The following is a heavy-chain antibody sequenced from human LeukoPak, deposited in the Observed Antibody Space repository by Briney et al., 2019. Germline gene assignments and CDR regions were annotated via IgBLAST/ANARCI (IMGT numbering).Heavy chain of an antibody. J-gene: IGHJ6*04. CDR2: IRYDGSNK. D-gene: IGHD2-2*02. V-gene: IGHV3-30*02. CDR1: GFTFSSYA. CDR3: ARRGYCSSTSCYTLDV. Sequence: GGSLRLSCAASGFTFSSYAMHWVRQAPGKGLEWVAFIRYDGSNKYYADSVKGRFTISRDNSKNTLYLQMNSLRAEDTAVYYCARRGYCSSTSCYTLDVWGKGTTVTVSS.